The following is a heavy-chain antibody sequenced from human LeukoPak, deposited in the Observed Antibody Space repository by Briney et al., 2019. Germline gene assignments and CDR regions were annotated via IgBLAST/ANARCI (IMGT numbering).Heavy chain of an antibody. J-gene: IGHJ4*02. Sequence: PGGSLRLSCVASGFTFSNYAMSWVRQAPGKGLEWVSGIFGSTGSTYYADSVKGRVTISRDNTRNTVYLQMDSLRAEDTAVYYCAKDRTYYSDFSAYYFSPPLHHYWGQGTLVTVSS. CDR2: IFGSTGST. CDR1: GFTFSNYA. D-gene: IGHD3-22*01. CDR3: AKDRTYYSDFSAYYFSPPLHHY. V-gene: IGHV3-23*01.